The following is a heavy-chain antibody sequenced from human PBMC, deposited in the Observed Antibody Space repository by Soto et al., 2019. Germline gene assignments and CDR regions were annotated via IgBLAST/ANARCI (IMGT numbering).Heavy chain of an antibody. D-gene: IGHD2-2*01. CDR1: GGSFSGYY. CDR3: ARGDGYCSSTSCRNRHYYYGMDV. J-gene: IGHJ6*02. Sequence: QVQLQQWGAGLLKPSETLSLTCAVYGGSFSGYYWSWIRQPPGKGLEWIGEINHSGSTNYNPSLKSRVTISVDTSKNQFSLKLSSVTAADTAVYYCARGDGYCSSTSCRNRHYYYGMDVWGQGTTVTVSS. V-gene: IGHV4-34*01. CDR2: INHSGST.